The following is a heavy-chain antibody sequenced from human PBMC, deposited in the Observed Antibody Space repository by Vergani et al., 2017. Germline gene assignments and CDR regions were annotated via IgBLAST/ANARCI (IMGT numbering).Heavy chain of an antibody. CDR3: ASGYSYGSVYYGMDV. CDR2: IYPGDSDT. V-gene: IGHV5-51*01. CDR1: GYSFTSYW. Sequence: EVQLVQFGAEVKKPGESLRISCKGSGYSFTSYWIGWVRQMPGKGLEWMGIIYPGDSDTRYSPSFQGQVTISADKSISTAYLQWSSLKASDTAMYYCASGYSYGSVYYGMDVWGQGTTVTVSS. D-gene: IGHD5-18*01. J-gene: IGHJ6*02.